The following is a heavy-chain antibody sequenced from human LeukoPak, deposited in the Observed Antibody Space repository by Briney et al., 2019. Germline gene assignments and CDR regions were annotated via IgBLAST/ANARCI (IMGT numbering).Heavy chain of an antibody. Sequence: ASVKVSCKASGGTFSSYAISWVRQAPGQGLEWMGGIIPIFGTANYAQKFQGRVTIIADKSTSTAYMELSRLRSDDTAVYYCARVGEWEPNDAFDIWGQGTMVTVSS. J-gene: IGHJ3*02. V-gene: IGHV1-69*06. D-gene: IGHD1-26*01. CDR2: IIPIFGTA. CDR1: GGTFSSYA. CDR3: ARVGEWEPNDAFDI.